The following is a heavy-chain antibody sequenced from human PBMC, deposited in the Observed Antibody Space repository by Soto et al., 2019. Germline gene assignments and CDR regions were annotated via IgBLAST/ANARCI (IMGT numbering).Heavy chain of an antibody. V-gene: IGHV3-48*01. Sequence: EVQLVESGGGLVQPGGSLRLSCAASGFTFSSYSMNWVRQAPGKGLEWVSYISSSSSTIYYADSVKGRFTISRDNAKNSLYLQKNSLRAEDTAVYYCARDRGDSSSYGLLDYWGQGTLVTVSS. CDR3: ARDRGDSSSYGLLDY. J-gene: IGHJ4*02. D-gene: IGHD6-13*01. CDR1: GFTFSSYS. CDR2: ISSSSSTI.